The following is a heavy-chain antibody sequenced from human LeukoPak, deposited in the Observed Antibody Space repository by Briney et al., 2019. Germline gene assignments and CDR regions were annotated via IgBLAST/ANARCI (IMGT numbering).Heavy chain of an antibody. CDR2: ISGSGGGT. Sequence: ETLSLTCAVYGGSFSGYYWSWIRQAPGKGLEWASGISGSGGGTYYADSVKGRFTISRDNSKNTLYLQMNSLRAEDTAVYYCAKDGHCSGGSCYGNYFDYWGQGTLVTVSS. J-gene: IGHJ4*02. D-gene: IGHD2-15*01. CDR1: GGSFSGYY. V-gene: IGHV3-23*01. CDR3: AKDGHCSGGSCYGNYFDY.